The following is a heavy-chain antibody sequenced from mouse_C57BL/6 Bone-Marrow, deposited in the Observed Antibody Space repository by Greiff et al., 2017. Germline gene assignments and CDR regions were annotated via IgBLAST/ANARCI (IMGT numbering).Heavy chain of an antibody. CDR2: ISDGGSYT. CDR1: GFTFSSYA. J-gene: IGHJ4*01. V-gene: IGHV5-4*01. Sequence: EVHLVESGGGLVKPGGSLKLSCAASGFTFSSYAMSWVRQTPEKRLEWVATISDGGSYTYYPDNVKGRFTISRDNAKNNLYLQMSHLKSEDTAMYYCARDGETAQAFYAMDYWGQGTSVTVSS. CDR3: ARDGETAQAFYAMDY. D-gene: IGHD3-2*02.